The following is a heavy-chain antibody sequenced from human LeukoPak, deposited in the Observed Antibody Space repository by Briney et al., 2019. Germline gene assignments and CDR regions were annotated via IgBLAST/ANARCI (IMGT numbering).Heavy chain of an antibody. D-gene: IGHD3-9*01. CDR1: GYTFTSYG. CDR2: ISAYNGNT. J-gene: IGHJ6*02. V-gene: IGHV1-18*01. CDR3: AREALRYFDWLISYYYGMDV. Sequence: ASVKVSCKASGYTFTSYGISWVRQAPGQGLEWMGWISAYNGNTNYAQKLQGRVTMTTDTSTSTAYMELRSLRSDDTAVYYCAREALRYFDWLISYYYGMDVWGQGTTVTVS.